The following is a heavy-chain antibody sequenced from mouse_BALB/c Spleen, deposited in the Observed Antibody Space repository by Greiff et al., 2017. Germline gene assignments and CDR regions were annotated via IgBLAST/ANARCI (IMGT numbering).Heavy chain of an antibody. V-gene: IGHV1-82*01. Sequence: QVQLQQSGPELVKPGASVKISCKASGYAFSSSWMNWVKQRPGQGLEWIGRIYPGDGDTNYNGKFKGKATLTADKSSSTAYMQLSSLTSVDSAVYFCARDDGYDDAMDYWGQGTSVTVSS. CDR2: IYPGDGDT. CDR1: GYAFSSSW. J-gene: IGHJ4*01. CDR3: ARDDGYDDAMDY. D-gene: IGHD2-2*01.